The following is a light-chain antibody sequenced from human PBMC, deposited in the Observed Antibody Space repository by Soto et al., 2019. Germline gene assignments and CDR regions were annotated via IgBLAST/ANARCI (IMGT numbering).Light chain of an antibody. CDR1: QSISSW. V-gene: IGKV1-5*03. Sequence: DIQMTQSPSTLSGSVGDRVTITCRASQSISSWLAWYQQKPANAHKLLIYKASTLKSGVTSRFSGSGSGTEFTLTIRSLQDEDVAVYYCQQYNNWPGTFGQGTKVDIK. CDR3: QQYNNWPGT. CDR2: KAS. J-gene: IGKJ1*01.